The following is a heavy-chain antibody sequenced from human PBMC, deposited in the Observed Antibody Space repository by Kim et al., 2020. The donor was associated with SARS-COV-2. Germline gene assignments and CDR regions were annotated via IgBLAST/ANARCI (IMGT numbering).Heavy chain of an antibody. CDR1: GFTFSNAW. V-gene: IGHV3-15*01. CDR3: TTGNCDY. CDR2: IKSKTEGGTT. J-gene: IGHJ4*02. Sequence: GGSLRLSCAASGFTFSNAWMSWVRQAPGKGLEWVGRIKSKTEGGTTDYAAPVKGRFTISRADSKNTLYLQMNSLKTEDTAVYYCTTGNCDYWGQGTLVTVSS.